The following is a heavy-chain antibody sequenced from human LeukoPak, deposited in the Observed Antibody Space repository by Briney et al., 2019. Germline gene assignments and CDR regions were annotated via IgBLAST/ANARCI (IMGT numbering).Heavy chain of an antibody. D-gene: IGHD1-1*01. CDR2: IWHDGSTK. J-gene: IGHJ4*02. CDR1: GFTFSNYG. V-gene: IGHV3-33*01. CDR3: ARDRRPLATTVLMGY. Sequence: GGSLRLSCVASGFTFSNYGMHWVRQTPGKGLEWVAFIWHDGSTKKYGASVEGRFTVSRDNFKKILYLQMNSLAAEDTAIYYCARDRRPLATTVLMGYWGQGTVVTVSS.